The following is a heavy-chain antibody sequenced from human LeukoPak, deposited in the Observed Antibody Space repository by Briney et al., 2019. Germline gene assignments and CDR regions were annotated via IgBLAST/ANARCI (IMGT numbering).Heavy chain of an antibody. Sequence: ASVKVSCKASGYTFTGYYMHWVRQAPGQGLEWMGWINPNSGGTNYAQKFQGRVTMTRDTSISTAYMELSRLRSDDTAVYYCASPFGAVLTGYYPFDIWGQGTMVTVSS. J-gene: IGHJ3*02. CDR1: GYTFTGYY. V-gene: IGHV1-2*02. CDR2: INPNSGGT. CDR3: ASPFGAVLTGYYPFDI. D-gene: IGHD3-9*01.